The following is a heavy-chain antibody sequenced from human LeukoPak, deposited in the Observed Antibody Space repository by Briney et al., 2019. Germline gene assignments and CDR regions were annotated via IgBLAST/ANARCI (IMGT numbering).Heavy chain of an antibody. CDR3: ARVSRDYYDSSGYYKLLDY. CDR2: INPNSGGT. D-gene: IGHD3-22*01. CDR1: GYTFTGYY. J-gene: IGHJ4*02. V-gene: IGHV1-2*04. Sequence: GASVKVSCKASGYTFTGYYMHWVRQAPGQGLEWMGWINPNSGGTNYAQKFQGWVTMTRDTSISTAYMELSRLRSEDTAVYYCARVSRDYYDSSGYYKLLDYWGQGTLVTVSS.